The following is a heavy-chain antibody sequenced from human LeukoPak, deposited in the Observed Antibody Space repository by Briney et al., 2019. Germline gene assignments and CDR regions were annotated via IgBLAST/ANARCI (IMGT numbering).Heavy chain of an antibody. CDR3: ARHDYGGNSDFDY. J-gene: IGHJ4*02. CDR2: IYYSGST. V-gene: IGHV4-39*01. D-gene: IGHD4-23*01. CDR1: GGSISSNNYY. Sequence: SETLSLTCTVSGGSISSNNYYWGWIRQPPGKGLEWIGSIYYSGSTYYNPSLKSRVTISVDTSKNQFSLKLSSVTAADTAVYYCARHDYGGNSDFDYWGQGTLVTVSS.